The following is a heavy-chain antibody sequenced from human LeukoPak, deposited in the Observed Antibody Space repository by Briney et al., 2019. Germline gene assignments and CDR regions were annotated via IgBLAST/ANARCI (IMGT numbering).Heavy chain of an antibody. V-gene: IGHV3-23*01. CDR2: ISGSGGST. CDR3: AKCLRRSGRGGHYYSYYYMDV. J-gene: IGHJ6*03. CDR1: GFTFSSYA. D-gene: IGHD3-10*01. Sequence: GGSLRLSCAASGFTFSSYAMSWVRQAPGKGLEWVSAISGSGGSTYYADSVKGRFTISRDNSKNTLYLQMNSLRAEDTAVYYCAKCLRRSGRGGHYYSYYYMDVWGKGTTVTVSS.